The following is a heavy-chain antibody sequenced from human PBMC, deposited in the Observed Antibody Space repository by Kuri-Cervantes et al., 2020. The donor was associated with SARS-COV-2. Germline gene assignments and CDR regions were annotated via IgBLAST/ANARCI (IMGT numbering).Heavy chain of an antibody. Sequence: SETLSLTCTVSGGSISSSSYYWGWIRQSPGKGLECFGTIYYSGSSYYNPSLKSRVTISVDTSKNQFSLKLSSVTAADTAVYYCARTSHYDFWSGHFIDYYYCYMDVWGKGTTVTVSS. CDR2: IYYSGSS. D-gene: IGHD3-3*01. J-gene: IGHJ6*03. CDR3: ARTSHYDFWSGHFIDYYYCYMDV. CDR1: GGSISSSSYY. V-gene: IGHV4-39*07.